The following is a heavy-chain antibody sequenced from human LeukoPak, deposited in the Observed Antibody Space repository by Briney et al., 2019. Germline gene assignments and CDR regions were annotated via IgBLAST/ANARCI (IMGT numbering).Heavy chain of an antibody. CDR1: GGSISSSSYY. D-gene: IGHD1-26*01. V-gene: IGHV4-39*01. Sequence: SETLSLTCTVSGGSISSSSYYWGWIRQPPGKGLEGIGRIYYSGSTYYNPSLKSRVTISVDTSKNQSSLKLSSVTAADTAVYYCARHAGSYWASAFDIWGQGTMVTVSS. J-gene: IGHJ3*02. CDR3: ARHAGSYWASAFDI. CDR2: IYYSGST.